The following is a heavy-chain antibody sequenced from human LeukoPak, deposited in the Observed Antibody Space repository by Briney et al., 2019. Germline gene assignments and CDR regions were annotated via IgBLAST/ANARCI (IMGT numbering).Heavy chain of an antibody. V-gene: IGHV4-30-4*01. CDR3: ARARYSYGSNFDY. Sequence: SETLSLTCTVSGGSISSGDYYWSWIRQPPGKGLEWIGYIYYSGSTYYNPSLKSRVTISVDTSKYQFSLKLSSVTAADTAVYYCARARYSYGSNFDYWGQGTLVTVSS. J-gene: IGHJ4*02. D-gene: IGHD5-18*01. CDR2: IYYSGST. CDR1: GGSISSGDYY.